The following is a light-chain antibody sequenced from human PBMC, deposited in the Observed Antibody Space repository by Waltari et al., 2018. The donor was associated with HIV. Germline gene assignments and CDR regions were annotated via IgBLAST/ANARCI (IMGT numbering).Light chain of an antibody. V-gene: IGLV1-47*01. CDR1: ASNIGNNF. CDR3: ASWDDNLSQWV. J-gene: IGLJ3*02. CDR2: RGA. Sequence: QSVLTQAPSVSRPPGQRVIMSCSGSASNIGNNFVSWFHKVSGSAPTLVIYRGAHRPSGGPDRSSAAKAGSSATLAITGLQYGDEAVYFCASWDDNLSQWVFGGGTKVTV.